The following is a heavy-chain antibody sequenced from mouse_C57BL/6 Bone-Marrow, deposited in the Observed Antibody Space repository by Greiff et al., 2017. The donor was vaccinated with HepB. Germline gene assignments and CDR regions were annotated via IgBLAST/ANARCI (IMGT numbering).Heavy chain of an antibody. J-gene: IGHJ3*01. CDR1: GYTFTSYW. CDR2: IYPGSGST. V-gene: IGHV1-55*01. CDR3: ARYGLYYYGSSYDY. Sequence: QVQLQQPGAELVKPGASVKMSCKASGYTFTSYWITWVKQRPGQGLEWIGDIYPGSGSTNYNEKFKSKATLTVDTSSSTAYMQLSSLTSEDSAVYYCARYGLYYYGSSYDYWGQGTLVTVSA. D-gene: IGHD1-1*01.